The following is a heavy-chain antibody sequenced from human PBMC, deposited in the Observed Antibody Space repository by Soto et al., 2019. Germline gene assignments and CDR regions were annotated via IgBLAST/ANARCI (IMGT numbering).Heavy chain of an antibody. J-gene: IGHJ5*02. CDR1: GISIDNYY. Sequence: SETLSLTCTVSGISIDNYYCSWIRQSAGKGLEWIGRIYSSGTTNYNPSLKSRVTMSVDMSQGQFSLNVRSVTAADTAVYYCVRDVGGSGWFAPWGQGTLVTVSS. CDR3: VRDVGGSGWFAP. CDR2: IYSSGTT. V-gene: IGHV4-4*07.